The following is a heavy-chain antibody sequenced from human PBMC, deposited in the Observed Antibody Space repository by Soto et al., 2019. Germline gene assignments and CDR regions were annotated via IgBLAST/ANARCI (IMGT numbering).Heavy chain of an antibody. CDR2: IYYSGST. V-gene: IGHV4-39*07. J-gene: IGHJ6*02. CDR3: ARVKGYSYGKAWVDYYYYGMDV. CDR1: GGSISAYY. Sequence: SETLSLTCTISGGSISAYYWGWIRQPPGKGLEWIGSIYYSGSTYYNPSLKSRVTISVDTSKNQFSLKLSSVTAADTAVYYCARVKGYSYGKAWVDYYYYGMDVWGQGTTVTVSS. D-gene: IGHD5-18*01.